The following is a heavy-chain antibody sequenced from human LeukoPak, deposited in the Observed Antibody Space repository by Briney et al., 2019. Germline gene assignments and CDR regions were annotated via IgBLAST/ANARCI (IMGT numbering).Heavy chain of an antibody. CDR2: IYYSGST. CDR3: ARDSGLWFGELYYYYGMDV. CDR1: GGSISSGDYY. V-gene: IGHV4-30-4*01. Sequence: PSQTLSLTCTVSGGSISSGDYYWSWIRQPPGKGLEWIWYIYYSGSTYYNPSLKSRVTISVDTSKNQFSLKLSSVTAADTAVYYCARDSGLWFGELYYYYGMDVWGKGTTVTVSS. J-gene: IGHJ6*04. D-gene: IGHD3-10*01.